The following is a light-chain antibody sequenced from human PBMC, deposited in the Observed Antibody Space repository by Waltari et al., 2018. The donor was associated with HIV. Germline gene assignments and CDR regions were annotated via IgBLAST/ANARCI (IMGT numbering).Light chain of an antibody. V-gene: IGLV3-25*03. CDR1: AFPKQY. CDR3: QSADSSGTYV. J-gene: IGLJ1*01. CDR2: KDS. Sequence: SYELKQPPSVSVSPGETARITCSGEAFPKQYAFWYQQKPGQAPVLVIYKDSEMPADIPERFSAAGSGTVVTLTISGVQAEDEADYYCQSADSSGTYVFGTGTRVTVL.